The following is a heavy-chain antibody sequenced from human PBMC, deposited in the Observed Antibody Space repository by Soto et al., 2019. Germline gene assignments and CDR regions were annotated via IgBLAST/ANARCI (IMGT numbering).Heavy chain of an antibody. D-gene: IGHD3-22*01. J-gene: IGHJ4*02. CDR3: ARQTYYYDSSATYQYYFDF. Sequence: GESLKISCKGSGYSFSGYWISWVRQMPGKGLEWMGRIDPSDSYTNYSPSFQGHVTISAAKSISTAYLQWSSLKASDTAMYYCARQTYYYDSSATYQYYFDFWGQGTLVTVSS. V-gene: IGHV5-10-1*01. CDR2: IDPSDSYT. CDR1: GYSFSGYW.